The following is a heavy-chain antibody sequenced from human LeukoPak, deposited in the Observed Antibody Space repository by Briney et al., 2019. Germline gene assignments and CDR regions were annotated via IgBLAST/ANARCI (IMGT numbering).Heavy chain of an antibody. CDR1: GGSISSGSYY. J-gene: IGHJ6*03. D-gene: IGHD4-23*01. Sequence: PSETLSLTCTVSGGSISSGSYYWSWIRQPAGKGLEWIGRIYTGGRTNYNPSLKSRVTMSVDTSKNQFSLKLSSVTAADTAVYYCARERGNPNEDYYYYYYMDVWGKGTTVTVSS. V-gene: IGHV4-61*02. CDR3: ARERGNPNEDYYYYYYMDV. CDR2: IYTGGRT.